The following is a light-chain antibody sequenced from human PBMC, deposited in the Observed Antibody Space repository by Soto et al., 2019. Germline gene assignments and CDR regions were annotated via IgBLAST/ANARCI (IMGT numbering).Light chain of an antibody. V-gene: IGLV1-44*01. CDR3: AAWDDSLRGPV. J-gene: IGLJ3*02. CDR1: SSNIGSNT. Sequence: QSVLTQPPSASGTPGQIVAISCSGSSSNIGSNTVTWYQQLPGTAPKLLIYSTSQRSSGVPGRFSGSKSGASASLSISGLQSEDEADYYCAAWDDSLRGPVFGGGTKLTVL. CDR2: STS.